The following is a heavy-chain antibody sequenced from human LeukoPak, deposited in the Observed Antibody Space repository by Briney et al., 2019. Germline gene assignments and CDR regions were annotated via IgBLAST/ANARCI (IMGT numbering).Heavy chain of an antibody. CDR3: ASQGPYSSSSFDY. J-gene: IGHJ4*02. CDR1: GGSISSYY. V-gene: IGHV4-4*09. D-gene: IGHD6-6*01. Sequence: SETLSLTCTVSGGSISSYYWNWIRQPPGKGLEWIGYIYTSGSTNYNPSLKSRVTISVDTSKNQFSLKLSSVTAADTAVYYCASQGPYSSSSFDYWGQGTLVTVSS. CDR2: IYTSGST.